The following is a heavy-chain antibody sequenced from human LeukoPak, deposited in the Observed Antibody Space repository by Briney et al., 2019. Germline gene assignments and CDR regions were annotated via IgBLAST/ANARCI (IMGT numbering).Heavy chain of an antibody. CDR2: IRYDGSMK. D-gene: IGHD1-26*01. CDR1: GFSFSNYA. Sequence: GGSLRLSCVASGFSFSNYAMHWVRQAPGEGLEWVALIRYDGSMKYYADSVEGRFTISRDNSNHTLLLRMNSLRGEDTAVYYCAKGAGTYEYFDYWGQGTLVTVSS. CDR3: AKGAGTYEYFDY. V-gene: IGHV3-30*02. J-gene: IGHJ4*02.